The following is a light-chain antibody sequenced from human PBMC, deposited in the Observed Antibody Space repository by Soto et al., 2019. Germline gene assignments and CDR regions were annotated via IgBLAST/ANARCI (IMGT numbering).Light chain of an antibody. CDR1: SSDVGGYNY. J-gene: IGLJ3*02. CDR2: DVS. Sequence: QSALTQPASVSGSPGQSITISCTGTSSDVGGYNYVSWYQQHPGKAPNLMIHDVSNRPSGVSNRFSGSKSGNTASLTISGLQAEDEADYYCSSYTSSGTLWVFGGGTKVTVL. V-gene: IGLV2-14*01. CDR3: SSYTSSGTLWV.